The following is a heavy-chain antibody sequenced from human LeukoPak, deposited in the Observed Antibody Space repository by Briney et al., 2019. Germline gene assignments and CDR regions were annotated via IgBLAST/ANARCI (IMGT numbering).Heavy chain of an antibody. CDR2: INPNSGGT. Sequence: GASVRLSYKASGYTFTVYYMHWVRQAPGQGREWMGWINPNSGGTNYAQNFQGWVTMTRDTSISTAYMELSRLRSDDTAVYYCARDRSDILTGYHFDYWGQGTLVTVSS. V-gene: IGHV1-2*04. D-gene: IGHD3-9*01. CDR3: ARDRSDILTGYHFDY. CDR1: GYTFTVYY. J-gene: IGHJ4*02.